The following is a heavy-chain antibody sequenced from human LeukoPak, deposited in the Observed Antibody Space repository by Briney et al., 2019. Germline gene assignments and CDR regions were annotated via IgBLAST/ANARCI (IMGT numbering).Heavy chain of an antibody. CDR3: VTETTVTGWGY. V-gene: IGHV3-7*01. J-gene: IGHJ4*02. D-gene: IGHD4-17*01. CDR2: IKQDGSEK. Sequence: GGSLRLSCAASGFTFRTYWMSWVRQAPGKGLEWVANIKQDGSEKYYVDSVKGRFTVSRDNAKNSLFLQMNSLRAEDTAMYYCVTETTVTGWGYWGQGTLVTVSS. CDR1: GFTFRTYW.